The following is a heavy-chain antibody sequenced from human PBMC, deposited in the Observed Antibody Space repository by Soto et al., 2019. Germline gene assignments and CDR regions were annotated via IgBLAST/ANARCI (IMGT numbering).Heavy chain of an antibody. CDR2: TDYRSKWYN. D-gene: IGHD6-13*01. J-gene: IGHJ4*02. Sequence: SQTLSLTCAISGDSVSSNSAAWNWIRQSPSRGLEWLGRTDYRSKWYNDYAVSVKSRITINPDTSKNQFSLQLNSVTPEDTAVYYCARAKYSSRWYWAPLDYWGQGTLVTVSS. V-gene: IGHV6-1*01. CDR1: GDSVSSNSAA. CDR3: ARAKYSSRWYWAPLDY.